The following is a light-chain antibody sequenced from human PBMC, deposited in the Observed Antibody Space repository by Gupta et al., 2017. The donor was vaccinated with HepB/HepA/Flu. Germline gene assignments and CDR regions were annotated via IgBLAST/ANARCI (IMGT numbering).Light chain of an antibody. V-gene: IGKV4-1*01. CDR1: QSVLYSSNNKNY. J-gene: IGKJ1*01. Sequence: IVMTQSPDSLAVSLGERATINCKSSQSVLYSSNNKNYLAWYQQKPGQPPKLLIYWASTRESGVPDRFSGSGSGTDFTLTIISLQAEDVAVYYCQQYYSPPPTFGQGTKVEIK. CDR3: QQYYSPPPT. CDR2: WAS.